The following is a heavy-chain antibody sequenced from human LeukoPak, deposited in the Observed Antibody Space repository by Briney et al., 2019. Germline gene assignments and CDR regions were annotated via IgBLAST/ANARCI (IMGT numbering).Heavy chain of an antibody. CDR3: ARDRGGRIQNDAFDI. CDR1: GYTFTSYY. CDR2: INPSGGST. J-gene: IGHJ3*02. Sequence: ASVKVSCKASGYTFTSYYMHWVRQAPGQGLEWMGIINPSGGSTSYAQKFQGRVTMTRDMSTSTVYMELSSLRSEDTAVYYCARDRGGRIQNDAFDIWGQGTMVTVSS. D-gene: IGHD3-16*01. V-gene: IGHV1-46*01.